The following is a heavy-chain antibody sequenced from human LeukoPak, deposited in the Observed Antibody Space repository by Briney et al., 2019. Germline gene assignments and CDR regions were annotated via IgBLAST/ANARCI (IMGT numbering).Heavy chain of an antibody. CDR3: ARSLGYSSGGSCYWNY. V-gene: IGHV4-38-2*02. D-gene: IGHD2-15*01. Sequence: SETLSPTCTVSGYSISSGYYWGWIRQPPGKGLEWIGTIYHSGSTYYNPSLKSRVTISVDTSKNQFSLKLSSVTAADTAVYYCARSLGYSSGGSCYWNYWGQGTLVTVSS. CDR1: GYSISSGYY. J-gene: IGHJ4*02. CDR2: IYHSGST.